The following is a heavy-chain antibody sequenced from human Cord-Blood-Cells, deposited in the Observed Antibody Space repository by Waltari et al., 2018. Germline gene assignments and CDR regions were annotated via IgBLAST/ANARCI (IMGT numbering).Heavy chain of an antibody. CDR2: INHSGST. J-gene: IGHJ6*02. CDR1: GGSFSGYY. Sequence: QVPLQQWGAGLLKPSETLSLTCAVYGGSFSGYYWSWIRQPPGKGREWVGEINHSGSTNYNPSLKSRVTTSVDTSKNQFSLKLSSVTAADTAVYYCARDPLFGYCSGGSCYSYYYGMDVWGQGTTVTVSS. D-gene: IGHD2-15*01. V-gene: IGHV4-34*01. CDR3: ARDPLFGYCSGGSCYSYYYGMDV.